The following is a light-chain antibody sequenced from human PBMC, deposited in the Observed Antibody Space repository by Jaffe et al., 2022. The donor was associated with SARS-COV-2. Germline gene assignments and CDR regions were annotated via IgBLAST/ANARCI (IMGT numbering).Light chain of an antibody. CDR2: DVS. V-gene: IGLV2-14*01. J-gene: IGLJ2*01. CDR1: SSDVGGYNY. Sequence: QSALTQPASVSGSPGQSITIPCTGTSSDVGGYNYVSWYQQYPGKAPKLIIYDVSDRPSGVSNRFSGSKSGNTASLTISGLQAEDEADYYCGSYTSSNTLYVVFGGGTKLTVL. CDR3: GSYTSSNTLYVV.